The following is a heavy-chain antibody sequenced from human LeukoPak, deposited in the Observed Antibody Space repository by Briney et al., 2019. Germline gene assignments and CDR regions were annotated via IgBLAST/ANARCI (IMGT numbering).Heavy chain of an antibody. CDR1: GLTFSSYW. Sequence: GGSLRLSCAASGLTFSSYWMHWVRQAPGKGLVWVSRINTDGSHTSYADSVKGRFTISRDNAKNTLYLQMNSLRAEDTAVYYCARAEDCSSTSCPRAFDIWGQGTMVTVSS. J-gene: IGHJ3*02. D-gene: IGHD2-2*01. CDR3: ARAEDCSSTSCPRAFDI. CDR2: INTDGSHT. V-gene: IGHV3-74*01.